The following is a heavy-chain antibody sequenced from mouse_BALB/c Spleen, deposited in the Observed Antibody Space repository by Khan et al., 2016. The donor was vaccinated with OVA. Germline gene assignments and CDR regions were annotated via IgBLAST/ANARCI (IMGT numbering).Heavy chain of an antibody. D-gene: IGHD2-1*01. CDR1: GYTFTNYG. CDR2: INTYTGEP. CDR3: ARGNYVGAMDY. J-gene: IGHJ4*01. Sequence: QIQLVQSGPELKKPGETVKISCKASGYTFTNYGMNWVKQAPGKGLKWMGWINTYTGEPTYADDFKGRFAFSLETSVSTAYLQINNLKNEDMATYFCARGNYVGAMDYWGQGTSVTVSS. V-gene: IGHV9-1*02.